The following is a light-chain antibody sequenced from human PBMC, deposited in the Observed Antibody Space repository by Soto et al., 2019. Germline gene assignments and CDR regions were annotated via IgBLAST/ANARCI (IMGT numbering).Light chain of an antibody. CDR1: QNINNW. Sequence: DIQMTQSPSTLSASIGDRVTITCRASQNINNWLAWYQQKPGKAPKLLIYRASTLESGVPSRFSGSESGTEFTLTISSLQPDDFATYYCQQYINFPYTFGQGTRLEIE. J-gene: IGKJ2*01. CDR3: QQYINFPYT. V-gene: IGKV1-5*03. CDR2: RAS.